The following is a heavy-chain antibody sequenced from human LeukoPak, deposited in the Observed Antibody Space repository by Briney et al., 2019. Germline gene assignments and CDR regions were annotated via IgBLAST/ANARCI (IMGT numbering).Heavy chain of an antibody. D-gene: IGHD1-1*01. Sequence: GASVKVSCKASGYTFTSYGISWVRQAPGQGLEWMGWISAYNGNTNYAQKVKGRVTMTTDTSTSTAYMELRSLRSDDTAVYYCARLSRLSPDSPWALDRWGQGTLVTVSS. CDR2: ISAYNGNT. V-gene: IGHV1-18*01. CDR1: GYTFTSYG. J-gene: IGHJ4*02. CDR3: ARLSRLSPDSPWALDR.